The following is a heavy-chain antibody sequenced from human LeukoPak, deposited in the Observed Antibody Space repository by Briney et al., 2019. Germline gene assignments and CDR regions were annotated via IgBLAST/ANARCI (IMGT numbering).Heavy chain of an antibody. CDR2: IYYSGST. J-gene: IGHJ5*02. D-gene: IGHD2-21*02. CDR3: ARVYCGGDCPSDWFDP. Sequence: SETLSLTCTDSGGPISSHYWSWIRQPPGKGLEWIGYIYYSGSTNYNPSLKSRVTISVDTSKNQFSLKLSSVTAADTAVYYCARVYCGGDCPSDWFDPWGQGTLVTVSS. CDR1: GGPISSHY. V-gene: IGHV4-59*11.